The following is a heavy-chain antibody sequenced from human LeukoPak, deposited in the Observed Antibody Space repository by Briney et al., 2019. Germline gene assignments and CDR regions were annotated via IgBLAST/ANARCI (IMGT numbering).Heavy chain of an antibody. CDR3: AMGSPTTPYDSSGYRDY. D-gene: IGHD3-22*01. CDR2: IIPIFGTA. J-gene: IGHJ4*02. CDR1: GGTFGSYA. V-gene: IGHV1-69*13. Sequence: SVKVSCKASGGTFGSYAISWVRQAPGQGLEWMGGIIPIFGTANYAQKFQGRVTITADESMSTAYMELSSLRSEDTAVYYSAMGSPTTPYDSSGYRDYWGQGTLVTVSS.